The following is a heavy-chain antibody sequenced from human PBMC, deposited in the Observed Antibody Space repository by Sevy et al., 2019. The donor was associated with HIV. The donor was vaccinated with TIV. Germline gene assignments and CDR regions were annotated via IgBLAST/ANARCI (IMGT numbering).Heavy chain of an antibody. CDR3: AKGGYCSSTSCRYYYYGMDV. CDR1: GFTVSSYA. Sequence: GGSLRLSCAASGFTVSSYAMSWVRQAPGKGLEWVSAISGSGGSTYYADSVKGRFTISRDNSKNTLYLQMNSLRAEDTAVYYCAKGGYCSSTSCRYYYYGMDVWGQGTTVTVSS. CDR2: ISGSGGST. D-gene: IGHD2-2*01. J-gene: IGHJ6*02. V-gene: IGHV3-23*01.